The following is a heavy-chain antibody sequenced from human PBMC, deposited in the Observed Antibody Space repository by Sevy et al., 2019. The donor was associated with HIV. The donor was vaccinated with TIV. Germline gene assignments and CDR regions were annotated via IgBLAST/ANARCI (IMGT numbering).Heavy chain of an antibody. CDR1: GLTFGDYA. J-gene: IGHJ6*02. V-gene: IGHV3-49*03. Sequence: GWSLRLSCTASGLTFGDYAMSWFRQAPGKGLECVGFIRSKAYGGTTEYAAYVKGRFTISRDDSKSIDYLQMNSLKTENTAMYYCTNSGSYYSYYYYYGMDVCGQGSTVTV. CDR3: TNSGSYYSYYYYYGMDV. CDR2: IRSKAYGGTT. D-gene: IGHD1-26*01.